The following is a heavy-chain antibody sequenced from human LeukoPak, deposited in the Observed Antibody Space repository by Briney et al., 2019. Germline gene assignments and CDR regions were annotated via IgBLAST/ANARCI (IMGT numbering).Heavy chain of an antibody. CDR1: DGSISSGGYY. J-gene: IGHJ4*02. CDR3: ARVTIYGLFYFDY. CDR2: IYYSGST. Sequence: SQTLSLTCTVSDGSISSGGYYWSWIRQHPGKGLEWIGYIYYSGSTYYNPSLKSQVTISVDTSKNQFSLKLSSVTAADTAVYYCARVTIYGLFYFDYWGQGTLVTVSS. V-gene: IGHV4-31*01. D-gene: IGHD3-10*01.